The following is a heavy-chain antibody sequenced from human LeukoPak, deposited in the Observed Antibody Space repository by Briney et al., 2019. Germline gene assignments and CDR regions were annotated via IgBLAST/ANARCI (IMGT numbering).Heavy chain of an antibody. D-gene: IGHD3-16*02. CDR3: ARNLGLGELSPWNWFDP. CDR1: GGSISSSSYY. CDR2: IYYSGST. V-gene: IGHV4-61*05. Sequence: PSETLSLTCTVSGGSISSSSYYWGWIRQPPGKGLEWIGYIYYSGSTNYNPSLKSRVTISVDTSKNQFSLKLSSVTAADTAVYYCARNLGLGELSPWNWFDPWGQGTLVTVSS. J-gene: IGHJ5*02.